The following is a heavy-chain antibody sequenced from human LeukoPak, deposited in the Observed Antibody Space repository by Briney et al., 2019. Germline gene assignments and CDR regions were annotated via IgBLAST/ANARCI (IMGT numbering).Heavy chain of an antibody. Sequence: GGSLRLSCAASGFTFSSYAMHWVRQAPGKGLEWVAVISYDGSNKYYADSVKGRFTISRDNSKNTLYLQMNSLRAEDTAVYYCVRDGGVSGYDLLDYWGQGTLVTVSS. D-gene: IGHD5-12*01. CDR2: ISYDGSNK. CDR3: VRDGGVSGYDLLDY. CDR1: GFTFSSYA. J-gene: IGHJ4*02. V-gene: IGHV3-30*04.